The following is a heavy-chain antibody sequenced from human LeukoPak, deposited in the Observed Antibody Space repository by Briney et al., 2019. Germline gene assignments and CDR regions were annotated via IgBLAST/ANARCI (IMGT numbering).Heavy chain of an antibody. V-gene: IGHV3-30*01. D-gene: IGHD5-18*01. CDR2: ISYDGSNK. J-gene: IGHJ5*02. CDR3: ARDRGYSYGRPGGWFDP. CDR1: GFTFSSYA. Sequence: PGGSLRLSCAASGFTFSSYAMHRVRQAPGKGLEWVAVISYDGSNKYYADSVKGRFTISRDNSKNTLYLQMNSLRAEDTAVYYCARDRGYSYGRPGGWFDPWGQGTLVTVSS.